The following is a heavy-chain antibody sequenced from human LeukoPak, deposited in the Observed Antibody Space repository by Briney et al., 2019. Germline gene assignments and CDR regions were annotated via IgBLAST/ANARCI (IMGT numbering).Heavy chain of an antibody. CDR2: ISDTGDTT. Sequence: PGGSLRLSCAASGFNFRSFSMSWVRQAPGKGLDWVSGISDTGDTTYYADSVKGRFTISRDNSKNTLYLQMNSLRDADKAVYYCVKNDYSNYIAASDYWGQGTLVTVSS. D-gene: IGHD4-11*01. J-gene: IGHJ4*02. CDR1: GFNFRSFS. V-gene: IGHV3-23*01. CDR3: VKNDYSNYIAASDY.